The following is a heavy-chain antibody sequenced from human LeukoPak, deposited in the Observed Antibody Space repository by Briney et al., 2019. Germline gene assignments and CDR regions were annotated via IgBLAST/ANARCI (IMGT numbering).Heavy chain of an antibody. CDR1: GFTFSSYA. Sequence: GSLRLSCAASGFTFSSYAMSWVRQAPGKGLEWIGRIYGTGSTSYNPSLMNRVTMSVDTSKNHFSLKLTSVTAADTAVYYCARYDSRGSASTRFDYWGQGILVTISS. J-gene: IGHJ4*02. CDR3: ARYDSRGSASTRFDY. V-gene: IGHV4-38-2*01. CDR2: IYGTGST. D-gene: IGHD3-16*01.